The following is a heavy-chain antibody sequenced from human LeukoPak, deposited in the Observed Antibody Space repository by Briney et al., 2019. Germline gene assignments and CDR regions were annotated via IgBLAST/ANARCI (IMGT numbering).Heavy chain of an antibody. J-gene: IGHJ4*02. CDR3: ARRSGSILTGYYVDY. CDR2: IYYSGST. Sequence: SETLSLTCTVSGGSISSYYWSWIRQPPGKGLEWIGYIYYSGSTNYNPSLKSRVTISVDTSKNQISLKLSSVTAADTAVYYCARRSGSILTGYYVDYWGQGTLVTVSS. CDR1: GGSISSYY. V-gene: IGHV4-59*08. D-gene: IGHD3-9*01.